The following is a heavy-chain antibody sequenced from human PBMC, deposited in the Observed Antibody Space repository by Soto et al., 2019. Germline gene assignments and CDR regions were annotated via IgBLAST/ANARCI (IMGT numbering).Heavy chain of an antibody. V-gene: IGHV3-9*01. Sequence: GGSLRLSCAVSGFTFDDNAMHWVRQAPEKGLEWVSGINWKSDIGYADSVKGRFTISRDNAENSLYLQMNSLRDEDTAVYYCARASLTYYDILTGYPPFDYWGQGTLVTVSS. CDR1: GFTFDDNA. CDR2: INWKSDI. J-gene: IGHJ4*02. D-gene: IGHD3-9*01. CDR3: ARASLTYYDILTGYPPFDY.